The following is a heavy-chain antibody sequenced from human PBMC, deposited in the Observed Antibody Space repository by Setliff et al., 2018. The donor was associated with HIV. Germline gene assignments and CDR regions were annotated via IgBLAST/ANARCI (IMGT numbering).Heavy chain of an antibody. D-gene: IGHD3-3*01. CDR2: INHSGST. CDR1: GGSFSGYY. J-gene: IGHJ5*02. Sequence: SETLSLTCAVYGGSFSGYYWSWIRQPPGKGLEWIGEINHSGSTNYNPSLKSRVTISVDTSKNQFSLKLSSVTAADTAVYYCAREQPYYNFWSGYYSNWFDPWGQGTLVTV. CDR3: AREQPYYNFWSGYYSNWFDP. V-gene: IGHV4-34*01.